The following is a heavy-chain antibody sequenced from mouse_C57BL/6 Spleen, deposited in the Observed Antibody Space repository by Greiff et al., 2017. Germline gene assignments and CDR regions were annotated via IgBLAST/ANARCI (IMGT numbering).Heavy chain of an antibody. CDR2: ISYDGSN. CDR3: ASPYGNYPAWFAY. V-gene: IGHV3-6*01. D-gene: IGHD2-1*01. CDR1: GYSITSGYY. Sequence: DVQLQESGPGLVKPSQSLSLTCSVTGYSITSGYYWNWIRQYPGNKLEWMGYISYDGSNNYNHSLKNRISITRDTSKNQVFLKLNSVTTEDTATYYCASPYGNYPAWFAYWGQGTLVTVSA. J-gene: IGHJ3*01.